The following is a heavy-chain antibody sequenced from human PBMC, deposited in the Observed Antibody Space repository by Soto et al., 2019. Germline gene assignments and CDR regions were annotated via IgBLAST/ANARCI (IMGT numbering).Heavy chain of an antibody. Sequence: ASVKVSCKGSGYTFTSYAMHWVRQAPGQRLEWMGWINAGNGNTKYSQKFQGRVTITRGTSASTAYMELSSLRSEDTAVYYCARGIFGVVRDYYYGMDVWGQGTTVTVSS. J-gene: IGHJ6*02. D-gene: IGHD3-3*01. CDR1: GYTFTSYA. CDR2: INAGNGNT. CDR3: ARGIFGVVRDYYYGMDV. V-gene: IGHV1-3*01.